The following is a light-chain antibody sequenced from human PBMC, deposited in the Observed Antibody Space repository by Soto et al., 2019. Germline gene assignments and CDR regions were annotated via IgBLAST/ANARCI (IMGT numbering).Light chain of an antibody. Sequence: DIVMTQSPDSLAVSLGERATVNFKSSQSVLYSSNNKNYLAWYQQKPGQPPKLLIYWASTRESGVPDRFSGSGSGTDFTLTISSLQAADVAVYYCQQYYSTPLTFGGGTKVEIK. CDR1: QSVLYSSNNKNY. CDR3: QQYYSTPLT. J-gene: IGKJ4*01. V-gene: IGKV4-1*01. CDR2: WAS.